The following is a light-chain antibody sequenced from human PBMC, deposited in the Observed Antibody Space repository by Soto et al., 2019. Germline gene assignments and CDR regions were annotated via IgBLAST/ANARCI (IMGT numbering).Light chain of an antibody. CDR2: AAS. Sequence: DIQMTQSPSSLSASVGDRVTITCRASQTISSSLNWYQQKPGKAPKVLIYAASSLQSGVPSRFSVSGSGTDFTLTISSLQPEDFATYYCQQSYSSPRTFGQGTKLEIK. J-gene: IGKJ2*01. CDR1: QTISSS. CDR3: QQSYSSPRT. V-gene: IGKV1-39*01.